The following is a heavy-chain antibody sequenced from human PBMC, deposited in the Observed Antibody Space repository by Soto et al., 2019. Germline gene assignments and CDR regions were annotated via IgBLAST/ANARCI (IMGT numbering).Heavy chain of an antibody. J-gene: IGHJ4*02. CDR3: AKLGSSSWSPHYYFDY. D-gene: IGHD2-2*01. CDR2: ITDSGDDT. Sequence: EVQLLESGGGLVQPGGSLRLSCAASGFTFNNYAMGWVRQAPGKGLEWVSAITDSGDDTYYIDSVKGRFTISRDNSKSTLCLQMNSRRAEDTAIYYCAKLGSSSWSPHYYFDYWGQGTLVTVSS. V-gene: IGHV3-23*01. CDR1: GFTFNNYA.